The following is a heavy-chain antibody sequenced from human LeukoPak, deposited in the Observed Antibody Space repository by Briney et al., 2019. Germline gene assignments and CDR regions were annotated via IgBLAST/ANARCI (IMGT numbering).Heavy chain of an antibody. Sequence: PSETLSLTCTVSGGSISNYFWSWIRQPAGKGLEWIGRIYTSGNTNYNPSLKSRVTMSVDTSKNQFSLNLTSVTAADTAVYYCARGSQSTSPGRESAFWGQGTLVTVSS. D-gene: IGHD2-2*01. J-gene: IGHJ4*02. CDR2: IYTSGNT. V-gene: IGHV4-4*07. CDR1: GGSISNYF. CDR3: ARGSQSTSPGRESAF.